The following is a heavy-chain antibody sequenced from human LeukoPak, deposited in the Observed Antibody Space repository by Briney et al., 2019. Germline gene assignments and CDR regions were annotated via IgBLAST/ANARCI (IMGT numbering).Heavy chain of an antibody. V-gene: IGHV3-23*01. J-gene: IGHJ4*02. CDR2: ISGSGGST. CDR3: AKDRSGGGYSGYDLVFDY. Sequence: GGSLRLSCAASGFTFSSYAMSWVRQAPGKGLEWVSAISGSGGSTYYADSVKGRFTISRDNSKNTLYLQMNSLRAEDTAVYYCAKDRSGGGYSGYDLVFDYWGQGTLVTVSS. CDR1: GFTFSSYA. D-gene: IGHD5-12*01.